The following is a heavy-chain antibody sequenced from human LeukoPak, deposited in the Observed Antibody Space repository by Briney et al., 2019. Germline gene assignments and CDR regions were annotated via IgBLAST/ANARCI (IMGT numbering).Heavy chain of an antibody. J-gene: IGHJ2*01. CDR3: ARGEAAFYWYFDL. CDR1: GGSISSYY. CDR2: IYYSGST. D-gene: IGHD2-15*01. V-gene: IGHV4-59*01. Sequence: SETLSFTCTVSGGSISSYYWSWIRQPPGKGLEWIGYIYYSGSTNYNPSLKSRVTISVDTSKNQFSLKLSSVTAADTAVYYCARGEAAFYWYFDLWGRGTLVTVSS.